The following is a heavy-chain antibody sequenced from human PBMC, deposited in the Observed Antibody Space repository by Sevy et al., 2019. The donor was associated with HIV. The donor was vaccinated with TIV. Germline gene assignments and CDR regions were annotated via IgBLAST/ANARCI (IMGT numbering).Heavy chain of an antibody. CDR2: IKQDGSEK. V-gene: IGHV3-7*01. J-gene: IGHJ3*02. Sequence: GGSLRLSCAASGFTFSNYWMSWVRQAPGKGLEWVANIKQDGSEKYYVDSVKGRFTISRDNAKTSLYLQMNSLRAQDTAVYYCARGNYYDSTGYYPDTFDIWGQGTMVTVSS. D-gene: IGHD3-22*01. CDR1: GFTFSNYW. CDR3: ARGNYYDSTGYYPDTFDI.